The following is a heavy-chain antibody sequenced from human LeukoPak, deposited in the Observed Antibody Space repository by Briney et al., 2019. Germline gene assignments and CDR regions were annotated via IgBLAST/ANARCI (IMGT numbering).Heavy chain of an antibody. D-gene: IGHD3-22*01. CDR3: AKDQSYECSGYYGGFDY. CDR1: GFSFSSHV. CDR2: ISGSGGVT. V-gene: IGHV3-23*01. J-gene: IGHJ4*02. Sequence: PGGSLRLSCAASGFSFSSHVMHWVRQAPGKGLEWVAGISGSGGVTYYAASVKGRFTISRDNSKNTLNLQMNSLRAEDTALYYCAKDQSYECSGYYGGFDYWGQGTLVTVSS.